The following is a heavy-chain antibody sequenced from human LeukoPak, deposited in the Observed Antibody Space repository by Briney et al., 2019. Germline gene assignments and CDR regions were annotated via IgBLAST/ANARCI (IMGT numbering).Heavy chain of an antibody. J-gene: IGHJ3*02. CDR3: ARGTAAGDAFDI. Sequence: GGSLRLSCAASGFTFSSYVMSWVRQAPGKGLEWVSAISGSGGSTNNADSVKGRFTISRDNSKNTLYLQMNSLRAEDTALYYCARGTAAGDAFDIWGQGTMVTVSS. D-gene: IGHD6-13*01. V-gene: IGHV3-23*01. CDR1: GFTFSSYV. CDR2: ISGSGGST.